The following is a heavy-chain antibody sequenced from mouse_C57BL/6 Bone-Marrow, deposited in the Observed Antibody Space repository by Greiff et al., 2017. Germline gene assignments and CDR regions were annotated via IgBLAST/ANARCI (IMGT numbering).Heavy chain of an antibody. J-gene: IGHJ1*03. CDR3: ARPYYSNYWYFDV. D-gene: IGHD2-5*01. V-gene: IGHV1-55*01. CDR1: GYTFTSYW. Sequence: QVQLQQPGAELVKPGASVKMSCKASGYTFTSYWLTWVKQRPGQGLEWIGDIYPGSGSTNYNEKFKSKATLTVDTSSSTAYMQLSSLTAEDSAVYYCARPYYSNYWYFDVWGTGTTVTVSS. CDR2: IYPGSGST.